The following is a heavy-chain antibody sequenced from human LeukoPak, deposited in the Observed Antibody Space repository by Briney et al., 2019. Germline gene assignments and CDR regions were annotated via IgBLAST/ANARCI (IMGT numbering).Heavy chain of an antibody. CDR2: IYYSGST. Sequence: PSETLSLTCTVSGGSISSSSYYWGWIRQPPGKGLEWIGSIYYSGSTYYNPSLKSRVTISVDTSKNQFSLKLSSVTAADTAVYYCARQAVDYYFDYWGQGTLVTVPS. CDR3: ARQAVDYYFDY. V-gene: IGHV4-39*01. CDR1: GGSISSSSYY. J-gene: IGHJ4*02. D-gene: IGHD4-23*01.